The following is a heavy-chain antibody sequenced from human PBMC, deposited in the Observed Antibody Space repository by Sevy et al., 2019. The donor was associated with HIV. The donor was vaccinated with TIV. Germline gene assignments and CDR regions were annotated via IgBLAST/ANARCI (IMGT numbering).Heavy chain of an antibody. V-gene: IGHV3-33*08. J-gene: IGHJ5*02. Sequence: GGSLRLSCEASGFPFTNHGVHWVRQAPGKGLAWVALMWFDGSNKYYADSVKGRFTVSRDDSKNTLYLQMNSLRADDTAIYYCARSPEFYDHGEYGPTSAPDLWGQGTLVTVSS. CDR1: GFPFTNHG. CDR3: ARSPEFYDHGEYGPTSAPDL. D-gene: IGHD4-17*01. CDR2: MWFDGSNK.